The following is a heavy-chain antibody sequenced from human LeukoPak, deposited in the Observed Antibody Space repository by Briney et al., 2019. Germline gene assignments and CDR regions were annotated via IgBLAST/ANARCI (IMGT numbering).Heavy chain of an antibody. Sequence: ASVKVSCKASGYTFTSYDINWVRQATGQGLEWMGWMNPNSGNTGYAQKFQGRVTMTRNTSISTAYMGLSSLRSEDTAVYYCARGFGSSWYSDLYYFDYWGQGTLVTVSS. V-gene: IGHV1-8*01. CDR3: ARGFGSSWYSDLYYFDY. D-gene: IGHD6-13*01. CDR1: GYTFTSYD. CDR2: MNPNSGNT. J-gene: IGHJ4*02.